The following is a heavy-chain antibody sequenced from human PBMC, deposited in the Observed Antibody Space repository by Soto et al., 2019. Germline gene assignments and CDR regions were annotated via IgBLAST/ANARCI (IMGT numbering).Heavy chain of an antibody. CDR1: GGSIRSYF. V-gene: IGHV4-4*07. Sequence: VQLRESCPGLVKPSDTLSLTCTVSGGSIRSYFWNWIRTPAGKGPGWIGRIFPSGSTNYNPSGKGRVTLSVATYKNQFSLKMTSVTAADTSVYYCARGSVNWFDSWGQGTLVTVSS. CDR2: IFPSGST. CDR3: ARGSVNWFDS. J-gene: IGHJ5*01.